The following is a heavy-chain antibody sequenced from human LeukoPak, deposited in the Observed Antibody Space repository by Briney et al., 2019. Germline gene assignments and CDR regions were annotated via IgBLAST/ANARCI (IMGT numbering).Heavy chain of an antibody. Sequence: ASVKVSCKASGYTFTSYYIHWVRQAPGQGLEWMGTISPSGGSTSYAQKFQGRVTMTRDTSTSTVYMELSSLRSEDTAVYYCARGPIRLNWFDPWGQGTLVTVSS. J-gene: IGHJ5*02. CDR3: ARGPIRLNWFDP. CDR1: GYTFTSYY. CDR2: ISPSGGST. V-gene: IGHV1-46*01. D-gene: IGHD3-16*01.